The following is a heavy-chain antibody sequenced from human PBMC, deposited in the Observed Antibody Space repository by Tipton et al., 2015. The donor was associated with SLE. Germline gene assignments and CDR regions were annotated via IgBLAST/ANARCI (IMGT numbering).Heavy chain of an antibody. Sequence: TLSLTCTVSGDSITSDYWSWIRQPAGKGLEWIGRIYTSGATDDNPSLKSRVTMSVDMSKNQIFLKMTSVTAADSAVYFCARVWLNNAFDIWGQGTRVTVSS. D-gene: IGHD2/OR15-2a*01. J-gene: IGHJ3*02. CDR3: ARVWLNNAFDI. CDR2: IYTSGAT. V-gene: IGHV4-4*07. CDR1: GDSITSDY.